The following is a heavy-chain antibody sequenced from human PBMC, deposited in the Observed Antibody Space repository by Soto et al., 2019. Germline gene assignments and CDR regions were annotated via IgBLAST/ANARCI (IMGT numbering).Heavy chain of an antibody. D-gene: IGHD3-10*01. V-gene: IGHV1-18*01. CDR1: GYTFTSYG. J-gene: IGHJ5*02. CDR3: ARERTYYYGSGSYSPSDP. CDR2: ISAYNGNT. Sequence: EASVKVSCKASGYTFTSYGISWVRQAPGQGLEWMGWISAYNGNTNYAQKLQGRVTMTTDTSTSTAYMELRSLRSDDTAVYYCARERTYYYGSGSYSPSDPWGQGTLVTVSS.